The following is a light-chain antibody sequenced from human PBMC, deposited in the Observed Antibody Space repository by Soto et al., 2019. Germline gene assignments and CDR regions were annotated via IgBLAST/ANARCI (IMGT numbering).Light chain of an antibody. J-gene: IGLJ3*02. CDR1: SSNIGGNP. Sequence: ALTQPPSASGTPGQRVTISCSGSSSNIGGNPVNWYQQLPGTAPKLLIYNNNQRPSGVPDRFSGSKSGTSTSLAISVLQSEDEADYYCAAWHDSLNGPVFGGGTKVTVL. CDR2: NNN. V-gene: IGLV1-44*01. CDR3: AAWHDSLNGPV.